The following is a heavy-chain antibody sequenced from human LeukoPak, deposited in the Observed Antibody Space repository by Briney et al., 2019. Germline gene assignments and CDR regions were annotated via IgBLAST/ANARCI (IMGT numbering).Heavy chain of an antibody. CDR2: IYHSGST. CDR1: GGSISSGGYY. CDR3: ARVSIWQLPTNYYYYMDV. J-gene: IGHJ6*03. Sequence: SETLSLTCTVSGGSISSGGYYWSWIRQPPGKGLEWIGYIYHSGSTYYNPSLKSRVTISVDRSKNQFSLKLSSVTAADTAVYYCARVSIWQLPTNYYYYMDVWGKGTTVTVSS. V-gene: IGHV4-30-2*01. D-gene: IGHD2-15*01.